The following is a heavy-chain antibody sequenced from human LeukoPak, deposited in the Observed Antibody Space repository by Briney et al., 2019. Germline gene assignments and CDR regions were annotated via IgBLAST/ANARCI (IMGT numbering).Heavy chain of an antibody. J-gene: IGHJ2*01. CDR3: AKDRVIVVSRGWYFDL. CDR1: GFTFSSYA. CDR2: ISGSGGST. D-gene: IGHD3-22*01. Sequence: GSLRLSCAASGFTFSSYAMSWVRQAPGKGLEWVSAISGSGGSTYYADSVKGRFTISRDNSKNTLYLQMNSLRAEDTAVYYCAKDRVIVVSRGWYFDLWGRGTLVTVSS. V-gene: IGHV3-23*01.